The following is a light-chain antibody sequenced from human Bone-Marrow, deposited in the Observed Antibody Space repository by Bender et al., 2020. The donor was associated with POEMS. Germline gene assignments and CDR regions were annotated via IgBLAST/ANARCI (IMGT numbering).Light chain of an antibody. V-gene: IGLV2-23*02. CDR3: QSYDNSLGGWV. CDR2: EVS. J-gene: IGLJ3*02. CDR1: SSDVGSYDL. Sequence: QSALTQPASVSGSPGQSITISCTGTSSDVGSYDLVSWYQQDSGKAPKLIIHEVSKRPSGLSSLFSGSKSGNTASLTISGLQAEDEGDYYCQSYDNSLGGWVFGGGTKLTVL.